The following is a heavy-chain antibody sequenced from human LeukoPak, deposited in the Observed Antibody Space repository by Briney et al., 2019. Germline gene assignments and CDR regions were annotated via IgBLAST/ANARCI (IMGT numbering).Heavy chain of an antibody. CDR2: ISYDGSNK. CDR1: GFTFSSYA. J-gene: IGHJ4*02. D-gene: IGHD3/OR15-3a*01. CDR3: ARRRDFIDY. V-gene: IGHV3-30*04. Sequence: GGSLRLSCAASGFTFSSYAMHWVRQAPGKGLEWVAVISYDGSNKYYADSVKGRFTISRDSAKNSLYLQMNSLRAEDTAVYHCARRRDFIDYWGQGTLVTVSS.